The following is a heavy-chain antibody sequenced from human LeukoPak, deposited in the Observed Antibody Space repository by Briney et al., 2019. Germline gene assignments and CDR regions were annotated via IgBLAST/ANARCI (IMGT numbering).Heavy chain of an antibody. D-gene: IGHD5-12*01. CDR3: AKVARVGPPTYYFDY. Sequence: SETLSLTCAVSGYSTNSAYYWGWIRQPPGKGLEWIGSIYYSGSTYYNPSLKSRVTISVHTSKNQFSLKLTSVTAADTAVYYCAKVARVGPPTYYFDYWGQGTLVTVSS. CDR1: GYSTNSAYY. J-gene: IGHJ4*02. V-gene: IGHV4-38-2*01. CDR2: IYYSGST.